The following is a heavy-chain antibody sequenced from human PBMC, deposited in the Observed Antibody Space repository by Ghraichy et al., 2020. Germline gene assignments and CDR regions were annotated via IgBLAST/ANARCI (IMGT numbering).Heavy chain of an antibody. CDR2: FDPEDGET. J-gene: IGHJ4*02. D-gene: IGHD3-22*01. Sequence: ASVKVSCKVSGYTLTELSMHWVRQAPGKGLEWMGGFDPEDGETIYAQKFQGRVTMTEDTSTDTAYMELSSLRSEDTAVYYCATGPITMIVVVMDYWGQGTLVTVSS. V-gene: IGHV1-24*01. CDR1: GYTLTELS. CDR3: ATGPITMIVVVMDY.